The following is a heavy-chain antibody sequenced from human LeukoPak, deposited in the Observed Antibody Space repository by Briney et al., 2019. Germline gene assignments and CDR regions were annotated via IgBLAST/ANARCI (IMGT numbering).Heavy chain of an antibody. Sequence: GGSLGLSCAASGFTFSSYAMSWVRQAPGKGLDWVSAISGSGGSTYYADSVKGRFTISRDNSKNTLYLQMHSLRAEDTAVYYCAKGGFCSSASCWNYWGQGTLVTVSS. CDR2: ISGSGGST. D-gene: IGHD2-2*01. CDR1: GFTFSSYA. V-gene: IGHV3-23*01. CDR3: AKGGFCSSASCWNY. J-gene: IGHJ4*02.